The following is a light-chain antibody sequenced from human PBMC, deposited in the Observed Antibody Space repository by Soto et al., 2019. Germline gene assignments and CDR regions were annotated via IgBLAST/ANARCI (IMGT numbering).Light chain of an antibody. J-gene: IGKJ4*01. Sequence: EIVLTQSPGTLSLSPGERATLSCRASQSVSSALVWYQQKPGQPPRLLMYDASNRATGIPVRFSGSGSGKDFTLTISRLEPEDFAVYYCQQRSDWPLTFGGGTKVEIK. CDR1: QSVSSA. CDR2: DAS. CDR3: QQRSDWPLT. V-gene: IGKV3-11*01.